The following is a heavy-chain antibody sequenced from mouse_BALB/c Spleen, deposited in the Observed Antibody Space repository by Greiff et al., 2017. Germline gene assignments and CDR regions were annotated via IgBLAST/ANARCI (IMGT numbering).Heavy chain of an antibody. CDR2: IYPSNGRT. V-gene: IGHV1S81*02. D-gene: IGHD1-2*01. CDR3: ARLGEYGKRGTYAMGY. CDR1: GYTFTSYW. J-gene: IGHJ4*01. Sequence: QVQLQQPGAELVKPGASVKLSCKASGYTFTSYWMHWVKQRPGQGLEWIGEIYPSNGRTNYNEKFKSKATLTVDKYSSTAYMQLSSLTSEDSAVYYCARLGEYGKRGTYAMGYWGQRTSGTVSS.